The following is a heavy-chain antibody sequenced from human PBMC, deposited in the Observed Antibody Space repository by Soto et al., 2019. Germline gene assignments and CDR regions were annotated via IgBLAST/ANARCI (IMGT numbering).Heavy chain of an antibody. CDR2: INPNSGGT. CDR3: ARHGKRITMIVHFDP. V-gene: IGHV1-2*02. CDR1: GYTFTGYY. D-gene: IGHD3-22*01. J-gene: IGHJ5*02. Sequence: GASVKVSCKASGYTFTGYYMHWVRQAPGQGLEWMGWINPNSGGTNYAQKFQGRVTMTRDTSISTAYMELSRLRSDDTAVYYCARHGKRITMIVHFDPWGQGNLVTVSS.